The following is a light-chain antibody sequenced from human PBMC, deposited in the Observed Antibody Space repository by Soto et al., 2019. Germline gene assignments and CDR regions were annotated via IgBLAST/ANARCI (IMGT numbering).Light chain of an antibody. J-gene: IGLJ1*01. CDR1: TNDVGSYNL. CDR2: EVN. V-gene: IGLV2-23*02. CDR3: SSYAGSGTLYV. Sequence: QSALTQPASVSGSPGQSITISCTGTTNDVGSYNLVSWYQHHPGKAPKLMIYEVNKRPSGVSNRFSGSKSGNTASLTISGLQAEDEADYFCSSYAGSGTLYVFGTGTKLTVL.